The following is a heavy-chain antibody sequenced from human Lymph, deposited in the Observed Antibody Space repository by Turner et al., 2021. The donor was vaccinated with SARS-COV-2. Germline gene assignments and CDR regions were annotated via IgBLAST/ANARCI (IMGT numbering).Heavy chain of an antibody. J-gene: IGHJ6*02. V-gene: IGHV3-53*04. CDR2: IYSGGSS. CDR1: GITVSRSY. Sequence: GQLVGSGGGLVQPGGSLSLFCAASGITVSRSYMSWVRQAPGKRMEWVSVIYSGGSSDSADSVKGRFTISRHNSKNMLYLQMNSLRAEDTSVYYCARDVDTAGGMDVWGQGTTVTVSS. CDR3: ARDVDTAGGMDV. D-gene: IGHD5-18*01.